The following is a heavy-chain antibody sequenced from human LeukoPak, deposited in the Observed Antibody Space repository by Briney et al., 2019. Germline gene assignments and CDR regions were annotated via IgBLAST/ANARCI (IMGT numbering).Heavy chain of an antibody. CDR2: IYTSGST. J-gene: IGHJ6*03. D-gene: IGHD3-10*01. V-gene: IGHV4-61*02. CDR3: ARDVAPGSYYMDV. Sequence: PSETLSLTCTVSGDSMTSGTYYWTWIRQPAGQGLEWIGRIYTSGSTNYSPSLKSRVTISVDTSKNQFSLNLTSVTAADTAVYYCARDVAPGSYYMDVWGKGTTVTISS. CDR1: GDSMTSGTYY.